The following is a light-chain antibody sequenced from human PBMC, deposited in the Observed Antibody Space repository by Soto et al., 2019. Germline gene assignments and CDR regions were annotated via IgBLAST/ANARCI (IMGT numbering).Light chain of an antibody. CDR1: QSVSSN. Sequence: IVLTQACATLSLSPGERAALSCRASQSVSSNLTWYQQKPGQAPRLLINGASTRATGIPARFSGSGSGTECTRTISSLQSEDVAVYDCQQYNNWPQTIGQGTKADI. CDR3: QQYNNWPQT. J-gene: IGKJ1*01. V-gene: IGKV3-15*01. CDR2: GAS.